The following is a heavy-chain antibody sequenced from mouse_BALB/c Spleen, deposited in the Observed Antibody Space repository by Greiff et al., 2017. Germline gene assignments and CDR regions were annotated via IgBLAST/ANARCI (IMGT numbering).Heavy chain of an antibody. CDR1: GFAFSSYD. CDR3: ARQGYGNYEEY. D-gene: IGHD2-10*02. Sequence: EVQGVESGGGLEKPGGSLKLSCAASGFAFSSYDMSWVRQTPEKRLEWVAYISSGGGSTYYPDTVKGRFTISRENAKNTLYLQMSSLKSEDTAMYYCARQGYGNYEEYWGQGTTLTVSS. CDR2: ISSGGGST. V-gene: IGHV5-12-1*01. J-gene: IGHJ2*01.